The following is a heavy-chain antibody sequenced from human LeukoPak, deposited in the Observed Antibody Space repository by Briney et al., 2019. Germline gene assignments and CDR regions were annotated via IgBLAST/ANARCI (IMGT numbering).Heavy chain of an antibody. D-gene: IGHD6-13*01. CDR1: GFPFSIYW. CDR3: ARQRIATVSAFEY. CDR2: IKQDGSEK. Sequence: GGSLRLSCAASGFPFSIYWMTWVRQAPGKGLEWVANIKQDGSEKYYVDSVKGRFTISRDNAKNSLYLQMNSLRAEDTAVYYCARQRIATVSAFEYWGQGTLVTVSS. J-gene: IGHJ4*02. V-gene: IGHV3-7*04.